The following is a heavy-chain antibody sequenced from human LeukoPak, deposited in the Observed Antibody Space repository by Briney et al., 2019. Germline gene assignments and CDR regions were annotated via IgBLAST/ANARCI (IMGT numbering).Heavy chain of an antibody. Sequence: SETLSLTCTVSGGSISSYYWSWIRQPPGKGLEWIGYVYYSGGTNYNPSLKSRVTFSVDTSKNQFSLKLSFVTAADTSVYYCARSAEIDYDSSGYYYHYYFDYWGQGTLVTVSS. CDR3: ARSAEIDYDSSGYYYHYYFDY. D-gene: IGHD3-22*01. J-gene: IGHJ4*02. CDR1: GGSISSYY. CDR2: VYYSGGT. V-gene: IGHV4-59*08.